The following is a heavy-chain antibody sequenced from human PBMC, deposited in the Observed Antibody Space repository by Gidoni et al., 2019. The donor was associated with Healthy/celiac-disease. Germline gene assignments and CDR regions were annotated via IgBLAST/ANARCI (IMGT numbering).Heavy chain of an antibody. J-gene: IGHJ4*02. CDR2: INHSGST. CDR1: GGSFSGYY. Sequence: QVQLQQWGAGLLKPSETLSLTCAVHGGSFSGYYWSWIRQPPGKGLVWIGEINHSGSTNYNPSLKSRVTISVDTSKNQFSLKLSSVTAADTAVYYCASSHFGSRQQLKPYYFDYWGQGTLVTVSS. V-gene: IGHV4-34*01. CDR3: ASSHFGSRQQLKPYYFDY. D-gene: IGHD6-13*01.